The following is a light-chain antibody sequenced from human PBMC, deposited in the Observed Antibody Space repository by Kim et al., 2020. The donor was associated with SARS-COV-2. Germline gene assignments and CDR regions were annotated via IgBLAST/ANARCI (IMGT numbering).Light chain of an antibody. CDR1: QSINSW. CDR2: KAS. Sequence: SASVGDRVTITCRASQSINSWWAWYQQKPGKAPNLLIYKASSLESGVPSRFSGSESGTEFTLTISSLQPDDFATYYCHQYDSYPYTFGQGTKLEI. V-gene: IGKV1-5*03. CDR3: HQYDSYPYT. J-gene: IGKJ2*01.